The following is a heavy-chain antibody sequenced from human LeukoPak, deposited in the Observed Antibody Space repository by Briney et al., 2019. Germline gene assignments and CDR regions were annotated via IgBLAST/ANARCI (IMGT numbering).Heavy chain of an antibody. CDR2: ISAYNGNT. CDR1: GYTFTSCG. V-gene: IGHV1-18*01. D-gene: IGHD1-26*01. Sequence: GASVKVSCKASGYTFTSCGISWVRQAPGQGLEWMGWISAYNGNTNYAQKLQGRVTMTTDTSTSTAYMELRSLRSDDTAVYYCARVPLVGGSYHFDYWGQGTLVTVSS. J-gene: IGHJ4*02. CDR3: ARVPLVGGSYHFDY.